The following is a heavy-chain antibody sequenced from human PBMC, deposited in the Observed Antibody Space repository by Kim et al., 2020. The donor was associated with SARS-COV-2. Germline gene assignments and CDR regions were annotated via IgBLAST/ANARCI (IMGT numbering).Heavy chain of an antibody. Sequence: GGSLRLSCAASGFTFSSYSMNWVRQAPGKGLEWVSYISSSSSTIYYADSVKGRFTISRDNAKNSLYLQMNSLRDEDTAVYYCATDFDYYGDYDPFNHFDYWGQGTLVTVSS. CDR3: ATDFDYYGDYDPFNHFDY. J-gene: IGHJ4*02. CDR1: GFTFSSYS. CDR2: ISSSSSTI. V-gene: IGHV3-48*02. D-gene: IGHD4-17*01.